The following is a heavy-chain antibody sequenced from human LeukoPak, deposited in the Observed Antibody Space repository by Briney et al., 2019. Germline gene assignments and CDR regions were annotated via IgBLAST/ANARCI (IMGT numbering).Heavy chain of an antibody. CDR3: ARHFTMVRGVIHYYYYYYMDV. CDR1: GYSISSGYY. D-gene: IGHD3-10*01. CDR2: IDKSGTI. Sequence: PSETLSLTCTVSGYSISSGYYWGWIRQSPGKGLEWIGSIDKSGTIYYNPSLKSRVTVSVDTSKNQFSLKLSSVTAADTAVYYCARHFTMVRGVIHYYYYYYMDVWGKGTTVTISS. J-gene: IGHJ6*03. V-gene: IGHV4-38-2*02.